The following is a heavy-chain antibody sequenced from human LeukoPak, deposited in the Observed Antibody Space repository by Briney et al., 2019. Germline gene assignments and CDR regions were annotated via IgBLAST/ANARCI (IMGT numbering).Heavy chain of an antibody. Sequence: GGSLRLSCATSGFTFNNAWMNWVRQAPGKGLEWVGRIRSNSDGGTIDYAAPVKGRFTLSRDDSKTTLYLQMNSLQTEDTAVYYCATDFYDSTWGQGTLVTVSS. J-gene: IGHJ5*02. CDR3: ATDFYDST. V-gene: IGHV3-15*07. D-gene: IGHD3-22*01. CDR2: IRSNSDGGTI. CDR1: GFTFNNAW.